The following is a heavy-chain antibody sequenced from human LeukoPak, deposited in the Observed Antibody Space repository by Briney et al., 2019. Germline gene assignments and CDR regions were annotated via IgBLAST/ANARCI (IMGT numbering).Heavy chain of an antibody. CDR3: ARRGGYGDSYWYFDL. CDR1: GFTFSSYS. Sequence: GGSLRLSCAASGFTFSSYSMNWVRQAPGKGLEWVSYISSSSSTIYYADSVKGRFTISRDNAKNSLYLQMNSLGADDTAVYYCARRGGYGDSYWYFDLWGRGTLVTVSS. D-gene: IGHD4-17*01. CDR2: ISSSSSTI. J-gene: IGHJ2*01. V-gene: IGHV3-48*01.